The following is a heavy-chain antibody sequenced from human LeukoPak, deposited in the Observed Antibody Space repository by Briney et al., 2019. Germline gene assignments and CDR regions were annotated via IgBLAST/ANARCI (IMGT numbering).Heavy chain of an antibody. CDR2: IKQDGSER. CDR1: GFIFSPYA. CDR3: VRDLRAVSYGFD. Sequence: PGGPLRLSWAPSGFIFSPYAMSGVRQAPGKGLELVANIKQDGSERYYVDSVKGRFTISRDNGKNSVYLQMNSLRVEDTALYYCVRDLRAVSYGFDWGQGTLVTVSS. V-gene: IGHV3-7*01. D-gene: IGHD5-12*01. J-gene: IGHJ4*02.